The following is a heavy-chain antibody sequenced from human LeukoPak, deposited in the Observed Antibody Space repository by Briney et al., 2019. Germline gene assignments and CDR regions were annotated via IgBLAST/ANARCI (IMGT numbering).Heavy chain of an antibody. CDR3: AKEDIVVVPAATGGYYYYYYMDV. V-gene: IGHV3-30*02. CDR1: GFTFSSYG. CDR2: IRYDGSNK. D-gene: IGHD2-2*01. J-gene: IGHJ6*03. Sequence: GGSLRLSCAASGFTFSSYGMHWVRQAPGKGLEWVAFIRYDGSNKYYADSVKGRFTISRDNSKNTLYLQMNSLRAEDTAVYYCAKEDIVVVPAATGGYYYYYYMDVWGKGTTDTVSS.